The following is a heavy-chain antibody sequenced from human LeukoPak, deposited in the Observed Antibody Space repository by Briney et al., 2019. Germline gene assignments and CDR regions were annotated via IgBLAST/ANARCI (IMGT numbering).Heavy chain of an antibody. CDR1: GGSITTTNW. D-gene: IGHD1-26*01. CDR3: ARELLGAPTPGAY. J-gene: IGHJ4*02. Sequence: SGTLSLTCGVSGGSITTTNWWTWVRQPPGKGLEWIGEISRFGITNYHPSLKSRVTMSLDRSKNQFSLELTSVTAADSGVYYCARELLGAPTPGAYWGQGTLVTVSS. V-gene: IGHV4-4*02. CDR2: ISRFGIT.